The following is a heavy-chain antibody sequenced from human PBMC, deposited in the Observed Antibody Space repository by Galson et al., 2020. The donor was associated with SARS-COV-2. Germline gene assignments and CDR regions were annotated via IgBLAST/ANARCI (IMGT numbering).Heavy chain of an antibody. CDR3: ARQKYSDTWSTGDVLDL. CDR2: IYPDDSDT. J-gene: IGHJ3*01. CDR1: GYTYSTSW. Sequence: GESLKISCKGSGYTYSTSWIAWVRQMPGKGLEWMGIIYPDDSDTRYSPSFEGQVTISADKSIRTAYLQWSRLKASDTAMYYCARQKYSDTWSTGDVLDLGGQGTRVTVSS. V-gene: IGHV5-51*01. D-gene: IGHD5-12*01.